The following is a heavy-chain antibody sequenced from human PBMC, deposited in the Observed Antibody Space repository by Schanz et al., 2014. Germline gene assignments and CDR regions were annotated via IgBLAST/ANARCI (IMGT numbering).Heavy chain of an antibody. D-gene: IGHD6-19*01. V-gene: IGHV1-8*02. CDR2: MNPDSGNT. J-gene: IGHJ4*02. CDR1: GGTFSSYT. CDR3: ARGGYSSGWYDRDIAHFDY. Sequence: QVQLVQSGAEVKKPGSSVKVSCKASGGTFSSYTISWVRQAPGQGLEWMGWMNPDSGNTGYAQKFQGRVTMTRNTSISTAYMELSSLRSEDTAVYYCARGGYSSGWYDRDIAHFDYWGQGTLXTVSS.